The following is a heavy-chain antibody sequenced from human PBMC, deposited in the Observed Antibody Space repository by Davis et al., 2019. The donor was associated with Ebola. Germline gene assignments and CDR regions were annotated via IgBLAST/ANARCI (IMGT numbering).Heavy chain of an antibody. CDR1: GFTFSSYS. CDR3: ARGDYGDYYYGMDV. V-gene: IGHV3-21*01. J-gene: IGHJ6*02. Sequence: GESLKISCAASGFTFSSYSMNWVRQAPGKGLEWVSAITNSGGSTYYADSVKGRFTISRDNAKNTLYLQMNSLRAEDTAVYYCARGDYGDYYYGMDVWGQGTTVTVSS. CDR2: ITNSGGST. D-gene: IGHD4-17*01.